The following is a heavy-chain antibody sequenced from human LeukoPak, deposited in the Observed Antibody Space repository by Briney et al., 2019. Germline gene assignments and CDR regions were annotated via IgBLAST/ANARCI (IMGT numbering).Heavy chain of an antibody. J-gene: IGHJ6*02. CDR3: ASRYEQQLAIYYYYYGMDV. V-gene: IGHV3-21*01. CDR2: ISSSSSYI. Sequence: GGSLRLSCAASGFTFSSYAMSWVRQAPGKGLEWVSSISSSSSYIYYADSVKGRFTISRDNAKNSLYLQMNSLRAEDTAVYYCASRYEQQLAIYYYYYGMDVWGQGTTVTVSS. D-gene: IGHD6-13*01. CDR1: GFTFSSYA.